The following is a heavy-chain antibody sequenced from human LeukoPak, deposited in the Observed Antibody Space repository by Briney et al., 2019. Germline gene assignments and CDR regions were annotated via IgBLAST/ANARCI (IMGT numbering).Heavy chain of an antibody. Sequence: PGGSLRLSCAASGFTFQNYAMSWVRQAPGKGLEWASSISGSGPSTDYADSVKGRFTISRDNSKNTLYLQMNSLRTEDTAVYYCARDYYESSGYPPEPYDNWGQGTLVTVSS. J-gene: IGHJ4*02. D-gene: IGHD3-22*01. CDR1: GFTFQNYA. CDR2: ISGSGPST. V-gene: IGHV3-23*01. CDR3: ARDYYESSGYPPEPYDN.